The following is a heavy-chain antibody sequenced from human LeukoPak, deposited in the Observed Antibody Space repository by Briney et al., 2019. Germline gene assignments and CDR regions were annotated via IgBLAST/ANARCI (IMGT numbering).Heavy chain of an antibody. CDR1: GGSISSYY. CDR2: IYTSGST. CDR3: AADSSGYPVRFYYFDY. Sequence: SETLSLTCTVSGGSISSYYWSWIRQPAGKGLEWIGRIYTSGSTNYNPSLKSRVTMSVDTSKNQFSLKLSSVTAADTAVYYCAADSSGYPVRFYYFDYWGQGTLVTVPS. V-gene: IGHV4-4*07. D-gene: IGHD3-22*01. J-gene: IGHJ4*02.